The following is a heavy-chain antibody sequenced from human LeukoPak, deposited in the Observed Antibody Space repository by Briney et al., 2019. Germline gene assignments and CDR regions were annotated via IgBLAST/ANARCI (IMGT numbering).Heavy chain of an antibody. J-gene: IGHJ4*02. CDR3: ARGDSRAESGRWLQLTIY. Sequence: ASVKVSCKASGYTFTSYDINWVRQATGQGLEWMGWMNPNSGNTGYARKFQGRVTMTSNTPISTAYMELSSLRSDDTAVYYCARGDSRAESGRWLQLTIYWGQGTLVTVSS. D-gene: IGHD5-12*01. CDR1: GYTFTSYD. V-gene: IGHV1-8*01. CDR2: MNPNSGNT.